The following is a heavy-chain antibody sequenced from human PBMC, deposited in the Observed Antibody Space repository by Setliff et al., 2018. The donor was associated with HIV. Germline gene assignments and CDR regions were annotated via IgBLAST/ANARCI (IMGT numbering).Heavy chain of an antibody. Sequence: GGSLRLSCAASGFTFSSYWMSWVRQAPGKGLEWVANIKQDGSEMQYVDSVEGRFTISRDNAKNSLYLQMYSLRAEDTAVYYCARDAEYHDSSGYYDAFDIWGQGTKVTVSS. V-gene: IGHV3-7*03. CDR3: ARDAEYHDSSGYYDAFDI. D-gene: IGHD3-22*01. J-gene: IGHJ3*02. CDR1: GFTFSSYW. CDR2: IKQDGSEM.